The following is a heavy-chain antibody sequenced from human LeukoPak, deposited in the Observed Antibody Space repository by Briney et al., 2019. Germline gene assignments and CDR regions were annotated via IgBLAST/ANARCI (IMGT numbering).Heavy chain of an antibody. V-gene: IGHV3-30*02. CDR2: IQYDGSNK. CDR1: GFTFSSYG. J-gene: IGHJ4*02. D-gene: IGHD6-6*01. CDR3: AKDNIAARLSLFDY. Sequence: GGSLRLSCAASGFTFSSYGMHWVRQAPGKGLEWVAFIQYDGSNKYYADSVKGRFTISRDNSKNTLYLQMNSLRAEDTAVYYCAKDNIAARLSLFDYWGQGTLVTVSS.